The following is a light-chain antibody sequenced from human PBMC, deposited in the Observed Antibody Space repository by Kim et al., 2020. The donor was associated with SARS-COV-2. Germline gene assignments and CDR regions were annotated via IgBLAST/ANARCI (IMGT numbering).Light chain of an antibody. V-gene: IGKV3-11*01. J-gene: IGKJ2*03. CDR1: QSISIY. Sequence: SPGESATLSCRASQSISIYLAWYQQKPGQAPRLLIYNASNRATGIPARFSGSGSGTDFTLTISNLEPEDFAVYFCQQRSNWPPMYSFGQGTKLEI. CDR3: QQRSNWPPMYS. CDR2: NAS.